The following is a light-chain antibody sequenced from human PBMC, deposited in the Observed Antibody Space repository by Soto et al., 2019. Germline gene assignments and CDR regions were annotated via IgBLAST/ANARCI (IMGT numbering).Light chain of an antibody. J-gene: IGKJ1*01. CDR2: RGS. CDR1: QNIRGNE. Sequence: EVVLTQSPGTLSLSPGERATLSCRASQNIRGNELAWYQQKPGQAPRLLIYRGSTRATGIPDRFSGRGSGTDFTITNSRLEPEDFAVYYCQDYGTSAPWTFGQGTKVEIK. V-gene: IGKV3-20*01. CDR3: QDYGTSAPWT.